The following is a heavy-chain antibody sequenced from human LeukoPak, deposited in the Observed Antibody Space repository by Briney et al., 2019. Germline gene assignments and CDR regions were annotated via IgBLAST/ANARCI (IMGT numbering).Heavy chain of an antibody. Sequence: PSETLSLTCAVYGGSFSGYYWSWIRQPPGKGLEWIGEINHSGSTNYNPSLKSRVTISVDTSKNQFSLKLNSVTAADTAVYYCARGGYYVYMVPSNQGPFDYWGQGTLVTVSS. J-gene: IGHJ4*02. D-gene: IGHD1-26*01. CDR2: INHSGST. CDR1: GGSFSGYY. V-gene: IGHV4-34*01. CDR3: ARGGYYVYMVPSNQGPFDY.